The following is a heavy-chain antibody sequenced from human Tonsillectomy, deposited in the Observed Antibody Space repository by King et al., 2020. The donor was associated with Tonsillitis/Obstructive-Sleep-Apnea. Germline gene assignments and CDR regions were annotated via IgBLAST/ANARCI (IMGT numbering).Heavy chain of an antibody. CDR2: IRSEAYGGTT. CDR3: TLGNHGFDY. J-gene: IGHJ4*02. V-gene: IGHV3-49*04. D-gene: IGHD1-14*01. Sequence: VQLVESGGGLVQPGRSLRLSCTASGFTFGDFAMNWVRQAPGRGLEWVGFIRSEAYGGTTEYAASVKGRFTISRDDSKTIAYLQMDSLKTEDTAVYYCTLGNHGFDYWGQGTLVTVSS. CDR1: GFTFGDFA.